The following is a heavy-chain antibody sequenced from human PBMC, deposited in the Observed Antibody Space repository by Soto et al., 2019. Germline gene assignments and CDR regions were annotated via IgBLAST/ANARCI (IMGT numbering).Heavy chain of an antibody. CDR3: SRSQGSSTSLEIYYYYYYGMDA. CDR2: IIPISGTA. J-gene: IGHJ6*02. D-gene: IGHD2-2*01. CDR1: GGTFSSYA. Sequence: QVQLVQSGAEVKKPGSSVKVSCKASGGTFSSYAISWVRQAPGQGLEWMGGIIPISGTANYAQKVQGRVSITADEATSTAYMELSSLRSEDTAVYYCSRSQGSSTSLEIYYYYYYGMDAWSQGTTVTVSS. V-gene: IGHV1-69*01.